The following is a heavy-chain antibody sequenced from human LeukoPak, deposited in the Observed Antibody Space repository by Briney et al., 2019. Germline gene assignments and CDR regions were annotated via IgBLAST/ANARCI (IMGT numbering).Heavy chain of an antibody. CDR3: ARDALGIPYYFDY. D-gene: IGHD7-27*01. V-gene: IGHV4-59*12. Sequence: SETLSLTCTVSGGSISSYYWSWIRQPPGKGLEWIGYIYYSGSTNYNPSLKSRVTISVDTSKNQFSPKLSSVTAADTAVYYCARDALGIPYYFDYWGQGTLVTVSS. CDR1: GGSISSYY. J-gene: IGHJ4*02. CDR2: IYYSGST.